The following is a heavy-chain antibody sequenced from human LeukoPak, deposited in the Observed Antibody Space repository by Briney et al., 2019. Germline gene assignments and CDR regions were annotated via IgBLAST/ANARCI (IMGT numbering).Heavy chain of an antibody. V-gene: IGHV4-59*08. CDR1: GGSISSYY. Sequence: SETLSLTCTVSGGSISSYYWSWIRQPPGKGLEWIGYIYYSGSTYYNPSLKSRVTISVDTSKNQFSLKLSSVTAADTAVYYCARKVRYCSGGSCYGLRWFDPWGQGTLVTVSS. CDR3: ARKVRYCSGGSCYGLRWFDP. J-gene: IGHJ5*02. D-gene: IGHD2-15*01. CDR2: IYYSGST.